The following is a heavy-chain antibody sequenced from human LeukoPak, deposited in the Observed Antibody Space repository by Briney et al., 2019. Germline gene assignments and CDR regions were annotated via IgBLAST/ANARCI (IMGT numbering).Heavy chain of an antibody. CDR2: ISYDGSNK. CDR3: SGHLITGPGGNSVRYFDY. CDR1: GFTFSSYA. V-gene: IGHV3-30-3*01. J-gene: IGHJ4*02. Sequence: QPGGSLRLSCAASGFTFSSYAMHWVRQAPGKGLEWVAVISYDGSNKYYADSVKGRFTISRDNSKNTLYLQMNSLRAEDTAVYYCSGHLITGPGGNSVRYFDYWGQGTLVTVSS. D-gene: IGHD4-23*01.